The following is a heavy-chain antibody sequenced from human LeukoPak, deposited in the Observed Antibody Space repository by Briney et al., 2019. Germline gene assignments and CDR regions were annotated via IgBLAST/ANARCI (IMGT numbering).Heavy chain of an antibody. V-gene: IGHV5-51*01. CDR3: ARVYCSGGSCYSKGAYGMDV. Sequence: GESLKISCKGSGYSFTSYWIGWVRQMPGKGLEWMGIIYPGDCDTRYSPSFQGQVTISADKSISTAYLQWSSLKASDTAMYYCARVYCSGGSCYSKGAYGMDVWGQGTTVTVSS. J-gene: IGHJ6*02. D-gene: IGHD2-15*01. CDR1: GYSFTSYW. CDR2: IYPGDCDT.